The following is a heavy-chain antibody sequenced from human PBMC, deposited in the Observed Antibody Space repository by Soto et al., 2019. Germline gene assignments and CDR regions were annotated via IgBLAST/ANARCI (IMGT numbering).Heavy chain of an antibody. CDR2: IYYSGTT. V-gene: IGHV4-59*08. CDR1: GGSFSPNY. D-gene: IGHD2-2*01. Sequence: SETLSLTCTVSGGSFSPNYWAWIRQPPGKGLEWVGYIYYSGTTSYNPSLKSRVTLSLETSKSQFSLRLSSVTASDTAVYYCARAPIVLVPAAMVSHWFDPWGQGTLVTVSS. J-gene: IGHJ5*02. CDR3: ARAPIVLVPAAMVSHWFDP.